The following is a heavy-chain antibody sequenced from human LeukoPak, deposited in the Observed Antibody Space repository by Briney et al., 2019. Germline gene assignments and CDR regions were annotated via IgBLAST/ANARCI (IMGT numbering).Heavy chain of an antibody. D-gene: IGHD2-8*01. Sequence: SETLSLTCTVSGGSISSGGYYWSWIRQHPGKGLEWIGYIYYSGNTYYNPSLKSRVTISVDTSKNQFSLKLSSVTAADTAVYYCARGGPMVYAILDYWGQGTLVTVSS. CDR3: ARGGPMVYAILDY. CDR1: GGSISSGGYY. V-gene: IGHV4-31*03. J-gene: IGHJ4*02. CDR2: IYYSGNT.